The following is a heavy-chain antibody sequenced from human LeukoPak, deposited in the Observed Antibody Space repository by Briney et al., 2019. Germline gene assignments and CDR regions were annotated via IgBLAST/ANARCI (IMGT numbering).Heavy chain of an antibody. V-gene: IGHV3-21*01. CDR2: ISGSSRHI. CDR3: ARGYCGGDCYGD. Sequence: GGSLRLSCAASGFTFSDYFMNWVRQAPGKGLEYVSSISGSSRHIYYANSVKGRFTISRDNTKSSLYLQMNSLRVEDMAVYYCARGYCGGDCYGDWGQGTLVTVSS. D-gene: IGHD2-21*02. J-gene: IGHJ1*01. CDR1: GFTFSDYF.